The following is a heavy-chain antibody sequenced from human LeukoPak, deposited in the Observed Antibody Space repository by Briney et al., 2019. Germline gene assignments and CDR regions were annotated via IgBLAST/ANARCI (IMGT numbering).Heavy chain of an antibody. CDR2: IIPIFGTA. V-gene: IGHV1-69*13. D-gene: IGHD3-16*01. CDR3: ARVGLTRGGNWFDP. J-gene: IGHJ5*02. Sequence: ASVKVSCKASGGTFSSYAISWVRQAPGQGLEWMGGIIPIFGTANYAQKFQGRVTITADESTSTAYMELSSLRSEDTAVYYCARVGLTRGGNWFDPWGQGTLVTVSS. CDR1: GGTFSSYA.